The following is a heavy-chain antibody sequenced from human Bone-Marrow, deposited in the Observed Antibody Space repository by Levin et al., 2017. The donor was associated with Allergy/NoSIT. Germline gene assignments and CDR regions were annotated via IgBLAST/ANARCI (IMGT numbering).Heavy chain of an antibody. CDR3: ARRNVLAPGEDWFDP. CDR1: DDSISCSNW. J-gene: IGHJ5*02. Sequence: KPSETLSLTCGVSDDSISCSNWWTWVRQPPGKGLEWIGEIYHSGSTNYNPSLKSRVTISVEKSKNQFSLKLSSVTAADTAVYYCARRNVLAPGEDWFDPWGQGILVTVSS. D-gene: IGHD7-27*01. V-gene: IGHV4-4*02. CDR2: IYHSGST.